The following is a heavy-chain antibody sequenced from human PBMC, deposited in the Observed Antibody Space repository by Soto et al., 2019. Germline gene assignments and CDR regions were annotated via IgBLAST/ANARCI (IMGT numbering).Heavy chain of an antibody. CDR3: ARYDGDYYGFWGNDAFDI. Sequence: QVQLQESGPGLVKPSQTLSLTCTVSGGSISSGDYYWSWSRQPPGKGLEWIGYIYYSGSTYYNPSLKSRVPLSVDTSKNQFSLKLSSVAAADTAVYYCARYDGDYYGFWGNDAFDIWGQGTMVTVSS. CDR2: IYYSGST. V-gene: IGHV4-30-4*01. D-gene: IGHD3-3*01. J-gene: IGHJ3*02. CDR1: GGSISSGDYY.